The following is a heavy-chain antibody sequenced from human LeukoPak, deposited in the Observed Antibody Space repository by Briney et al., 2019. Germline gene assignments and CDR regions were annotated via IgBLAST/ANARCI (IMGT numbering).Heavy chain of an antibody. Sequence: SETLSLTCAVYGGSFSGYYWSWIRQPPGKGLEWIGEIQNSGSTNYNPSLKSRVTISVDTSKNQFSLKLSSVTAADTAVYYCARGRYSSGWYGLYYFDYWGQGTLVTVSS. CDR1: GGSFSGYY. CDR2: IQNSGST. V-gene: IGHV4-34*01. D-gene: IGHD6-19*01. J-gene: IGHJ4*02. CDR3: ARGRYSSGWYGLYYFDY.